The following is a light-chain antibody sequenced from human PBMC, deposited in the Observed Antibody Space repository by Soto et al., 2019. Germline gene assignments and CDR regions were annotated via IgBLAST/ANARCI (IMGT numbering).Light chain of an antibody. Sequence: QSVLTQPPSASGTPGQRVTISCSGSSSNIGSNYVFWYRHLPGTAPKLLIYRNNQRPSGLPDRFSGAKSGPSASLAISGLRSEYETDYYCAAWEDSLRGVVFGGGSKRTL. J-gene: IGLJ2*01. CDR3: AAWEDSLRGVV. V-gene: IGLV1-47*01. CDR2: RNN. CDR1: SSNIGSNY.